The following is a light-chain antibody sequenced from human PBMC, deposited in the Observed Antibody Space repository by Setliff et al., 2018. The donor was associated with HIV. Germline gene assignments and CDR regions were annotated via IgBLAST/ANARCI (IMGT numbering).Light chain of an antibody. V-gene: IGKV1-39*01. CDR1: HSISSY. CDR2: AAF. CDR3: QQSYSTPWT. Sequence: IQMTQSPSSLSVSVGDRVTITCRASHSISSYLNWYQQKPGKAPKLLISAAFNLERGVPSRFSGGGSGTDFTLTISSLQPEDFVTYYCQQSYSTPWTFGQGTKVEIK. J-gene: IGKJ1*01.